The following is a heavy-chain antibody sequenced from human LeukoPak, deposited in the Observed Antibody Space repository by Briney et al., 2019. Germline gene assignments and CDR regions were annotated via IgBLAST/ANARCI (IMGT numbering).Heavy chain of an antibody. V-gene: IGHV3-73*01. J-gene: IGHJ4*02. Sequence: PGGSLKLPCCASGLAFSGGYKRWGSQPSARGREWVGRIRTKGNRYATAYAASVKGRFTISRDDSKNTAYLQMNSLKTEDTAVYYCIHYGSGSYSTDYWGQGTLVTVSS. D-gene: IGHD3-10*01. CDR1: GLAFSGGY. CDR3: IHYGSGSYSTDY. CDR2: IRTKGNRYAT.